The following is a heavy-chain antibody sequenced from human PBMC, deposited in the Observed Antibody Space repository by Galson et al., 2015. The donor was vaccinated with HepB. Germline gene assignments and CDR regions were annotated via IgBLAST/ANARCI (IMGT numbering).Heavy chain of an antibody. V-gene: IGHV3-30*18. J-gene: IGHJ4*02. Sequence: SLRLSCAASGFTFSSYGMHWVRQAPGKGLEWVAVISYDGSNKYYADSVKGRFTISRDNSKSTLYLQMNSLRAEDTAVYYCAKDQVDIVATPAGRWRSWGSYRQGYFDYWGQGTLVTVSS. CDR1: GFTFSSYG. CDR2: ISYDGSNK. CDR3: AKDQVDIVATPAGRWRSWGSYRQGYFDY. D-gene: IGHD5-12*01.